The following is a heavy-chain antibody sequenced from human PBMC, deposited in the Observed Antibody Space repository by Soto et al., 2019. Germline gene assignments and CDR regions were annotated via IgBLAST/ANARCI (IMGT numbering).Heavy chain of an antibody. CDR1: GFTFSSYS. J-gene: IGHJ6*02. Sequence: EVQLVESGGGLVQPGGSLSLSCAASGFTFSSYSMNWVRQAPGKGLEWISYISGSSSNTYYADSVKGRFTISRDNAKNSLYLEMNSLRAEDTGVYYCARRGFESPDVWGQGTTVTVSS. V-gene: IGHV3-48*01. CDR3: ARRGFESPDV. CDR2: ISGSSSNT.